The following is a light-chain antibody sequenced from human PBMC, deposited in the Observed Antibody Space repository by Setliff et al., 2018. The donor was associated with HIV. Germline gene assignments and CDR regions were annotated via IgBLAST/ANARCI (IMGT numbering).Light chain of an antibody. V-gene: IGLV3-21*03. Sequence: SYELTQPPSVSVAPGKTARITCGGNNIGSKSVHWYQQKPGQAPVLVVYDDNDRPSGIPERFSGSKSGNTATLTISRVEAGDEADYYCQVWDSSSDHHVFGTGTKVTVL. CDR3: QVWDSSSDHHV. CDR1: NIGSKS. CDR2: DDN. J-gene: IGLJ1*01.